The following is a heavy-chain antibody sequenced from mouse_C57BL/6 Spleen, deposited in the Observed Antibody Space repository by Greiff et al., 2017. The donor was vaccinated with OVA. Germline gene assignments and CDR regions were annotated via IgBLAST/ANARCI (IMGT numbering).Heavy chain of an antibody. V-gene: IGHV5-17*01. CDR1: GFTFSDYG. D-gene: IGHD2-3*01. CDR3: VDGFYFAWFAY. CDR2: ISSGSSTI. J-gene: IGHJ3*01. Sequence: EVMLVQSGGGLVKPGGSLKLSCSASGFTFSDYGMHWVRQAPEKGLEWVAYISSGSSTIYYADTVKGRFTISRDNATNTLFLQMTSLRSEDTAMYYCVDGFYFAWFAYCGQGTLVTVSA.